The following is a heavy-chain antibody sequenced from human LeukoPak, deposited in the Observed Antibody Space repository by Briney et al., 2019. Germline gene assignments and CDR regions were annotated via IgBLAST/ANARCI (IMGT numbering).Heavy chain of an antibody. J-gene: IGHJ4*02. D-gene: IGHD6-25*01. V-gene: IGHV4-61*02. CDR3: ARFLAAAGKFDY. CDR1: GGSISRGSYY. CDR2: IYTSGST. Sequence: SETLSLTCTVSGGSISRGSYYWSWIRQPAGKGLEWIGRIYTSGSTNYNPSLKSRVTISVDTSKNQFSLKLSSVTAADTAVYYCARFLAAAGKFDYWGQGTLVTVSS.